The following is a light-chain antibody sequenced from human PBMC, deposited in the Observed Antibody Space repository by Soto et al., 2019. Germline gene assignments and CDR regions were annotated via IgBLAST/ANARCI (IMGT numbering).Light chain of an antibody. Sequence: QSVLTQPASVSRSPGQSITISCTGTSSDFGSYDLVSWYQHHPGKAPKLMIFEFSKRPSGVSNRFSGSKSGNTASLTISGLQAEDEADYYCCSYAGNYTLMFGGGTKLTVL. J-gene: IGLJ3*02. CDR3: CSYAGNYTLM. V-gene: IGLV2-23*02. CDR2: EFS. CDR1: SSDFGSYDL.